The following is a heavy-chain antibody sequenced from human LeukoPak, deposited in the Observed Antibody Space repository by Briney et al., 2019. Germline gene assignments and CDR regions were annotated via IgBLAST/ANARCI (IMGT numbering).Heavy chain of an antibody. CDR2: IYTSGST. CDR3: ASHKVGATNSGDY. D-gene: IGHD1-26*01. Sequence: SEILSLTCTVSGGSISSYYWSWIRQPAGKGLEWIGRIYTSGSTNYNPSLKSRVTMSVDTSKNQFSLKLSPVTAADTAVYYCASHKVGATNSGDYWGQGTLVTVSS. J-gene: IGHJ4*02. V-gene: IGHV4-4*07. CDR1: GGSISSYY.